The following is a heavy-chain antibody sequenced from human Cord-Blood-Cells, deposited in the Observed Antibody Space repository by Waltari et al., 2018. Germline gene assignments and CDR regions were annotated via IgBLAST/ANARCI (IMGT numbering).Heavy chain of an antibody. V-gene: IGHV2-5*01. D-gene: IGHD2-8*01. CDR3: AHMEVCTNGVCYNLYYFDY. Sequence: QITLKESGPTLVKPTQTLTLTCTFSGFSLSTSGVGVGWIRQPPGKALEWLALIYWNDNKRYSPSRKSRLTITKDTSKNQVVLTMTNMDPVDTATYYCAHMEVCTNGVCYNLYYFDYWGQGTLVTVSS. CDR1: GFSLSTSGVG. J-gene: IGHJ4*02. CDR2: IYWNDNK.